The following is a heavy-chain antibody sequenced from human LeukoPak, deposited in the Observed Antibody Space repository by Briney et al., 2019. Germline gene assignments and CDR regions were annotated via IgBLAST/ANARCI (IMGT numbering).Heavy chain of an antibody. J-gene: IGHJ5*02. V-gene: IGHV1-18*01. Sequence: ASVTVSRKASGYTFTSYGISWVRQAPGQGLEWMGWISAYNGNTNYAQKLQGRVTMTTDTSTSTAYMELRSLRSDDTAVYYCASDSGSGSSESRNNWFDPWGQGTLVTVSS. CDR3: ASDSGSGSSESRNNWFDP. CDR2: ISAYNGNT. D-gene: IGHD1-26*01. CDR1: GYTFTSYG.